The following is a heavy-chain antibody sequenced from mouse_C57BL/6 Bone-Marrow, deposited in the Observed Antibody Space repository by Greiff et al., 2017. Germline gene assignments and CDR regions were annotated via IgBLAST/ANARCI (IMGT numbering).Heavy chain of an antibody. V-gene: IGHV1-55*01. CDR3: ASLITTVVGYYFDY. J-gene: IGHJ2*01. CDR1: GYTFTSYW. D-gene: IGHD1-1*01. CDR2: IYPGSGST. Sequence: QVQLQQPGAELVKPGASVKMSCKASGYTFTSYWITWVKQRPGQGLEWIGDIYPGSGSTNYNEKFKSKATLTVDTSSSTAYMQLSSLTSEASAVYYCASLITTVVGYYFDYWGQGTTLTVSS.